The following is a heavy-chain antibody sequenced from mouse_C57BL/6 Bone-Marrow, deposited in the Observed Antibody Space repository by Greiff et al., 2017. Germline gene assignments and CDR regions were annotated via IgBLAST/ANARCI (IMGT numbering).Heavy chain of an antibody. D-gene: IGHD1-1*01. CDR2: IYPRDGST. V-gene: IGHV1-85*01. CDR1: GYTFTSYD. Sequence: QVQLQQSGPELVKPGASVKLSCKASGYTFTSYDINWVKQWPGQGLEWIGWIYPRDGSTKYNEKFKGKATLTVDTSSSTAYMGLHSLTSEDSAVYFCARLEFYGSSGDWYFDVWGTGTTVTVSS. CDR3: ARLEFYGSSGDWYFDV. J-gene: IGHJ1*03.